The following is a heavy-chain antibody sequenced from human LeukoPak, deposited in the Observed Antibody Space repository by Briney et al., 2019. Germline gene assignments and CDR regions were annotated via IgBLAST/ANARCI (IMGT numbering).Heavy chain of an antibody. CDR2: IIPIFGTA. CDR1: GGTFSSYA. Sequence: SVKVSCKASGGTFSSYAISWVRQAPGQGLEWMGGIIPIFGTANYAQKFQGRVTMTTDTSTSTAYMELRSLRSDDTAVYYCASSPPSIYGDYVFGYWGQGTLVTVSS. V-gene: IGHV1-69*05. CDR3: ASSPPSIYGDYVFGY. J-gene: IGHJ4*02. D-gene: IGHD4-17*01.